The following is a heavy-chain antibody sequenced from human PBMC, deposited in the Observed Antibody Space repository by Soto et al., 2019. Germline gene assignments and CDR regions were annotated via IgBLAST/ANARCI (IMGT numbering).Heavy chain of an antibody. D-gene: IGHD6-19*01. Sequence: GESLKISCKGSGYTFTSYWIGWVRQMPGKGLEWMVVIFPGDSDTRYSPSFQGQVTISADKSISTAYLQWSSLKASDTAIYYWARPAHGSAWYGPFDYGGQGTLVTVSS. CDR1: GYTFTSYW. CDR2: IFPGDSDT. CDR3: ARPAHGSAWYGPFDY. J-gene: IGHJ4*02. V-gene: IGHV5-51*01.